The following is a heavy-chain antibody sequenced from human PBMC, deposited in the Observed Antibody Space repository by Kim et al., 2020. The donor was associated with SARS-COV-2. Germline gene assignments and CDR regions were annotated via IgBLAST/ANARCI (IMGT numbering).Heavy chain of an antibody. CDR2: FDPEDGET. V-gene: IGHV1-24*01. CDR3: ATSGPPAYYDILTGYYNARYYGMDV. D-gene: IGHD3-9*01. CDR1: GYTLTELS. Sequence: ASVKVSCKVSGYTLTELSMHWVRQAPGKGLEWMGGFDPEDGETIYAQKFQGRVTMTEDTSTDTAYMELSSLRSEDTAVYYCATSGPPAYYDILTGYYNARYYGMDVWGQGTTVTVSS. J-gene: IGHJ6*02.